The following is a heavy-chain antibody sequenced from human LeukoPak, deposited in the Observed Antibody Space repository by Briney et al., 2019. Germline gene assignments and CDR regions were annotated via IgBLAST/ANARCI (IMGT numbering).Heavy chain of an antibody. V-gene: IGHV3-7*01. J-gene: IGHJ6*03. CDR2: IKQDGSEK. CDR1: GFTFSSYW. Sequence: GGSLRLSWAASGFTFSSYWMSWVRQAPGKGLEWVANIKQDGSEKYYVDSVKGRFTISRDNAKNSLYLQMNSLRAEDTAVYYCAREGHYYYYYMDVWGKGTTVTISS. CDR3: AREGHYYYYYMDV.